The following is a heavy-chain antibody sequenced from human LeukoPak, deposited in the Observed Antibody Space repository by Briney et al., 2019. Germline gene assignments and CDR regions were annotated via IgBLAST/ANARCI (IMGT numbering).Heavy chain of an antibody. D-gene: IGHD4-17*01. J-gene: IGHJ6*03. V-gene: IGHV1-69*13. Sequence: ASVKVSCKASGGTFSSYAIGWVRQAPGQGLEWMGGIIPIFGTANYAQKFQGRVTITADESTSTAYMELSSLRSEDTAVYYCARTTVTAYYYYYYMDVWGKGTTVTVSS. CDR1: GGTFSSYA. CDR2: IIPIFGTA. CDR3: ARTTVTAYYYYYYMDV.